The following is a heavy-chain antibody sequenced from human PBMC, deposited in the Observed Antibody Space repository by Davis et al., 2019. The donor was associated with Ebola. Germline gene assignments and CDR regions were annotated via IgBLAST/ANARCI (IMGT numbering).Heavy chain of an antibody. CDR3: AITGSSDWSSWFDP. CDR2: ISTSSNYI. Sequence: GESLKISCAASAFSFSNYNMNWVRQAPGKGLEWVSSISTSSNYIYYADSVKGRFTISRDDAKNSLYLQMSSLRTEDTAVYFCAITGSSDWSSWFDPWGQGTLVTVSS. D-gene: IGHD6-19*01. CDR1: AFSFSNYN. V-gene: IGHV3-21*01. J-gene: IGHJ5*02.